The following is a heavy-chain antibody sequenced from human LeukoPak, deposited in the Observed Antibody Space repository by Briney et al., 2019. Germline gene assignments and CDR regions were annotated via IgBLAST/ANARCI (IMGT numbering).Heavy chain of an antibody. CDR1: GFTFGDYA. V-gene: IGHV3-49*04. Sequence: GGSLRLSCTASGFTFGDYAMSWVRQAPGKGLEWISFIRSKAYGGTTEYAASVKGRFTISRDDSKSIAYLQMNSLKTEDTAVYYCTRDQRYSTMVRFDYWGQGTLVTVSS. CDR2: IRSKAYGGTT. J-gene: IGHJ4*02. CDR3: TRDQRYSTMVRFDY. D-gene: IGHD3-10*01.